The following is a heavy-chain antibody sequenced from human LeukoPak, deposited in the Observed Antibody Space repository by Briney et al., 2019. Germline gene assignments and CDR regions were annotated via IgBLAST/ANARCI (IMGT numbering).Heavy chain of an antibody. CDR3: ATRFRGRPFDP. J-gene: IGHJ5*02. V-gene: IGHV4-30-4*08. Sequence: PSQTLSLICTVSGASISSADYHWTWIRQPPGKGLGWIGYIYSSGSTYYNPSLKSRVSISVDTSKNHFSLQLTSATAADTAVYYCATRFRGRPFDPWGQGALVTVSS. CDR1: GASISSADYH. CDR2: IYSSGST. D-gene: IGHD1-26*01.